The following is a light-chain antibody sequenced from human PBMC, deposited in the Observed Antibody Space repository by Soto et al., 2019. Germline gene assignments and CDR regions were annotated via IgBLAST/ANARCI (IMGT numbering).Light chain of an antibody. V-gene: IGKV3-20*01. CDR2: DAS. CDR1: QSVGNNY. Sequence: EIWLTQSPGTLSLSPGERATLSCRASQSVGNNYLACYQQTPGQAPRLLIYDASSRATGIPDRFSGSGSGTDFTLTISRLEPEDFAVYYCQQYATSPITFGQGTRLEIK. CDR3: QQYATSPIT. J-gene: IGKJ5*01.